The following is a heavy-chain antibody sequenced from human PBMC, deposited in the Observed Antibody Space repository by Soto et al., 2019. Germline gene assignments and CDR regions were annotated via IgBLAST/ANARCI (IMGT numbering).Heavy chain of an antibody. CDR2: SSPRGDTI. D-gene: IGHD6-19*01. V-gene: IGHV3-48*01. CDR1: GFSLANYP. Sequence: GSLRLSCVAPGFSLANYPMNWVRQTPGKGLEWISYSSPRGDTIYYADSVEGRFTISRDNARNSLSLHMSSLRGEDSALYYCAKGPHTNVGWPYYFESWGQGVPVTVSS. J-gene: IGHJ4*02. CDR3: AKGPHTNVGWPYYFES.